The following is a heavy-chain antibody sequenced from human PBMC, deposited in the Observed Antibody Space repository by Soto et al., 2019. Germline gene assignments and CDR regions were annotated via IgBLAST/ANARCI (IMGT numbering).Heavy chain of an antibody. CDR1: GFTFSDYY. CDR2: ISSSGRTI. Sequence: QVQLVESGGGLVKPGGSLRLSCAVSGFTFSDYYMSWIRQAPGKGLEWVSFISSSGRTIYYADSVKGRFTISRDNAKTSLYLQMNSLRAEDTAVYYCATEKGYCSGGTCYYFDYWGQGTLVTVSS. D-gene: IGHD2-15*01. J-gene: IGHJ4*02. V-gene: IGHV3-11*01. CDR3: ATEKGYCSGGTCYYFDY.